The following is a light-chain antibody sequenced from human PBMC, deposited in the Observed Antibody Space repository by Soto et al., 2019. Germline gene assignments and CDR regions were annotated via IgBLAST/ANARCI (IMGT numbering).Light chain of an antibody. V-gene: IGKV1-39*01. CDR3: QQSHSTPLT. CDR1: QSLSRN. Sequence: DIQITQSPSSLSASVGDRVTITCRASQSLSRNLNWYQENAGKAPKLLMYAASSLQSGVPSMFSGSGSGTSFTLTISSLQPEDFATYYWQQSHSTPLTFVGGTKVESK. CDR2: AAS. J-gene: IGKJ4*01.